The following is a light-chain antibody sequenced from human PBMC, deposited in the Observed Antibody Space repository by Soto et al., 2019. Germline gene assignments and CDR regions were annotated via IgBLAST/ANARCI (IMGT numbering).Light chain of an antibody. Sequence: DIQMTQSPSSLSASVGDRVTITCRASQSINTYLNWYQHKPGKAPKLLIYAASSLQSGVPSRFSGSGSGTDLTLTISSLQPEDFATYYCQESYSTPWTFGQGTKVEIK. CDR1: QSINTY. J-gene: IGKJ1*01. CDR3: QESYSTPWT. V-gene: IGKV1-39*01. CDR2: AAS.